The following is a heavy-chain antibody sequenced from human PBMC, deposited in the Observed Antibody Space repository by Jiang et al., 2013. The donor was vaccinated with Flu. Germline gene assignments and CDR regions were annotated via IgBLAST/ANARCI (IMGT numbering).Heavy chain of an antibody. CDR3: ARDRAVAGLPFDY. V-gene: IGHV1-69*04. CDR1: GGTFSSYT. J-gene: IGHJ4*02. CDR2: IIPILGIA. Sequence: GAEVKKPGSSVKVSCKASGGTFSSYTISWVRQAPGQGLEWMGRIIPILGIANYAQKFQGRVTITADESTSTAYMELSSLRSEDTAVYYCARDRAVAGLPFDYWGQGTLVTVSS. D-gene: IGHD6-19*01.